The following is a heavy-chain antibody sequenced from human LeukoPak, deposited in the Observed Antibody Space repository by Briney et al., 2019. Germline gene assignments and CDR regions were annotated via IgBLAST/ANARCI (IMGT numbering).Heavy chain of an antibody. J-gene: IGHJ4*02. CDR2: ISYDGNIK. CDR1: GFTFSDYT. Sequence: GRSLRLSCAASGFTFSDYTVYWVRLAPGKGLQWVATISYDGNIKYYADSVKGRFTISRDNSKNTLYLQMNSLRAEDTAVYYCARDQGVVVIDTTPDYFDYWGQGVLVTVSS. D-gene: IGHD2-15*01. V-gene: IGHV3-30*04. CDR3: ARDQGVVVIDTTPDYFDY.